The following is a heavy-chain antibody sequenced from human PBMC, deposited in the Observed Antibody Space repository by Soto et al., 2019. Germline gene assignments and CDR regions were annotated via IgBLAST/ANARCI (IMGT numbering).Heavy chain of an antibody. CDR2: IYPDDSDT. D-gene: IGHD6-19*01. CDR1: GYSFTSYW. V-gene: IGHV5-51*01. CDR3: ARPLDTSGWFDY. J-gene: IGHJ5*01. Sequence: PGESLKISCKGSGYSFTSYWIGWVRQMPGKGLELMGIIYPDDSDTRYSPPFQGHVTISADKSISATYLQWNNLKASDTAMYYCARPLDTSGWFDYWGQGTLVTVSS.